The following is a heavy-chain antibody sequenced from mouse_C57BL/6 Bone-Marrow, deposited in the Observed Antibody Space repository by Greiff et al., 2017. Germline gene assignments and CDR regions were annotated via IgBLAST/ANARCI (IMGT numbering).Heavy chain of an antibody. CDR2: ISSGCSTN. V-gene: IGHV5-17*01. CDR1: GFTFSDSG. J-gene: IGHJ3*01. CDR3: ARNWDAY. Sequence: EVQVVESGGGLVKPGGSLKLSCAASGFTFSDSGMHWVRQAPETGLEWVAYISSGCSTNYYDDTLKGRFTISRDNAKNTLFMQMTSLRSEDTAMYYCARNWDAYWGQGTLVTVSA. D-gene: IGHD4-1*01.